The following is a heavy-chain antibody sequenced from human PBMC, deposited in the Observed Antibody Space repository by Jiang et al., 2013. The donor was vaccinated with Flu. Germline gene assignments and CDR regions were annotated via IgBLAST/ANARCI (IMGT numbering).Heavy chain of an antibody. CDR3: ARLPRRSGTKPGVDY. J-gene: IGHJ4*02. CDR2: IYYSGST. CDR1: GGSISSSSYY. V-gene: IGHV4-39*01. D-gene: IGHD1-7*01. Sequence: LLKPSETLSLTCTVSGGSISSSSYYWGWIRQPPGKGLEWIGSIYYSGSTYYNPSLKSRVTISVDTSKNQFSLKLSSVTAADTAVYYCARLPRRSGTKPGVDYWGQGTLVTVSS.